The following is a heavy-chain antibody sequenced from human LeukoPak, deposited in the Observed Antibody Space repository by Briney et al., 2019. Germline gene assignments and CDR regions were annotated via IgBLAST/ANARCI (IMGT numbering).Heavy chain of an antibody. Sequence: QPWGSLRLSCAASGFTFSSYSMNWVRQAPGKGLEWVSYISSSSSTIYYADSVKGRFTISRDNAKNSLYLQMNSLRAEDTAVYYCARAVSGLFDYWGQGTLVTVSS. CDR2: ISSSSSTI. D-gene: IGHD3/OR15-3a*01. J-gene: IGHJ4*02. V-gene: IGHV3-48*04. CDR3: ARAVSGLFDY. CDR1: GFTFSSYS.